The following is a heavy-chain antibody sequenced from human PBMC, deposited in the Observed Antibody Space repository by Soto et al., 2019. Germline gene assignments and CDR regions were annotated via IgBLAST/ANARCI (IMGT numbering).Heavy chain of an antibody. CDR3: ARDRVYYYDSSGYYNFDY. CDR1: GFTFSNYA. J-gene: IGHJ4*02. V-gene: IGHV3-30-3*01. D-gene: IGHD3-22*01. Sequence: QQQQVESGGGVVQPGRSLRVSCAASGFTFSNYAMHWVRQAPGKGLEWVAVISYDGSNQFYADSVKGRFTISRDSSKSTLYLQMNNLRDEDTAVYYCARDRVYYYDSSGYYNFDYWGQGTLVTVSS. CDR2: ISYDGSNQ.